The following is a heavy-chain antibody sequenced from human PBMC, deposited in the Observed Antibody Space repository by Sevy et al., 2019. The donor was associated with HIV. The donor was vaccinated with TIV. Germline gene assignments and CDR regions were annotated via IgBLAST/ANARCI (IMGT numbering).Heavy chain of an antibody. V-gene: IGHV3-7*01. CDR2: INQDGSEK. D-gene: IGHD3-10*01. CDR3: ASKGGSRRNDAFDT. Sequence: GGSLRLSCAASGFSFAWYWMSWVRQTPEKGLEWVANINQDGSEKNYVDSVKGRFTISRDNAKNSLYLQMNSPRVEDTAVYYCASKGGSRRNDAFDTWGQGTMVTVSS. J-gene: IGHJ3*02. CDR1: GFSFAWYW.